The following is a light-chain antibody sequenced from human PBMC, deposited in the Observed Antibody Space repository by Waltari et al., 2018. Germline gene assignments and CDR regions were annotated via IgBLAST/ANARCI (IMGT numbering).Light chain of an antibody. Sequence: QLVLTQSPAASASLGASVKLTCTLSSGHSSNIIAWLQQQPGKGPRYLMKVNSDGSHRKGDEIPDRFSGSSSGAERYLTISSLQSEDEADYYWETGGHGTWVFGGGTKLTVL. CDR1: SGHSSNI. V-gene: IGLV4-69*01. CDR3: ETGGHGTWV. J-gene: IGLJ3*02. CDR2: VNSDGSH.